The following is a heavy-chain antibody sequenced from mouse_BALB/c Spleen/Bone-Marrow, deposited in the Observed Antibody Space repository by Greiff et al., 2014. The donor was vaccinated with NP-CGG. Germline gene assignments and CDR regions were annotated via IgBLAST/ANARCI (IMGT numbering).Heavy chain of an antibody. CDR2: IAPGSGST. Sequence: DLVKPGASVKLSCKASGYTFTSYWISWIKQRPGQGLEWIGRIAPGSGSTYYNEMLKGKATLTVDTSSSTAYIQLSSLSSEDSAVYFCARFPFYYGSSFYYFDYWGQGTTLTVSS. J-gene: IGHJ2*01. V-gene: IGHV1S41*01. D-gene: IGHD1-1*01. CDR3: ARFPFYYGSSFYYFDY. CDR1: GYTFTSYW.